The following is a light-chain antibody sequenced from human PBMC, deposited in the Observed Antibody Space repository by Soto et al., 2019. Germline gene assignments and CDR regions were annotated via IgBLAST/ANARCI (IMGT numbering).Light chain of an antibody. CDR3: QQRSNWPST. V-gene: IGKV3-11*01. CDR1: QSVSGS. CDR2: DAS. J-gene: IGKJ4*01. Sequence: EIVLTQSPATLSLSPGNRATLSCRASQSVSGSLAWYQQKPGQAPRLLIYDASNRATGIPARFSGSGSGTDFTLTITSREPEDFAVYYCQQRSNWPSTFGGGTKVEI.